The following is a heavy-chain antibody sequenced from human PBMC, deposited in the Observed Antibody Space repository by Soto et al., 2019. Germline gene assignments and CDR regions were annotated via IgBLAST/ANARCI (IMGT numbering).Heavy chain of an antibody. CDR2: IYYSGST. V-gene: IGHV4-59*01. CDR1: GGSISSYY. J-gene: IGHJ4*02. D-gene: IGHD4-17*01. Sequence: QVQLQESGPGLVKPSETLSLTCTVSGGSISSYYWSWIRQPPGKGLEWIGYIYYSGSTNYNPSLKSRVTISVDTSKNQFSLQLSSVTAADTAVYYCARLYGDYLYYWGQGTLVSVSS. CDR3: ARLYGDYLYY.